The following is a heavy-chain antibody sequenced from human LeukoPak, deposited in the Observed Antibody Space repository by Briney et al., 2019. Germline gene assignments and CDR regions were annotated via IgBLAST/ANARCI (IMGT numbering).Heavy chain of an antibody. CDR3: AREFYNWFDP. J-gene: IGHJ5*02. V-gene: IGHV4-59*12. CDR2: IHYSGST. Sequence: PSETLSLTCTVSGGSISSYYWSWIRQPPGKGLEWIGYIHYSGSTNYNPSLKSRVTISVDMSKNQFSLKLSSVTAADTAVYYCAREFYNWFDPWGQGTLVTVSS. CDR1: GGSISSYY.